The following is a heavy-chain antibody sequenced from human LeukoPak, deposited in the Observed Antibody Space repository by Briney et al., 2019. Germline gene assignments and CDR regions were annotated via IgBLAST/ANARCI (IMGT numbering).Heavy chain of an antibody. Sequence: SVKVSCKASGGTFSSYAISWVRQAPGQGLEWMGRIIPIFGTANYAQKFQGRVTITTDESTSTAYMELSSLRSEDTAVYYCARACGAANYYYYMDVWGKGTTVTVSS. V-gene: IGHV1-69*05. CDR1: GGTFSSYA. CDR3: ARACGAANYYYYMDV. D-gene: IGHD2-15*01. CDR2: IIPIFGTA. J-gene: IGHJ6*03.